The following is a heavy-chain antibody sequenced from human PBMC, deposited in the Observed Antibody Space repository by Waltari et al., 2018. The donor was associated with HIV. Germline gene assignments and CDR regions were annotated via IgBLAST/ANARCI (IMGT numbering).Heavy chain of an antibody. CDR1: GFTFISYD. Sequence: EVQLLESGGGLVQPGGSLRLSCAASGFTFISYDITWVREAPGKGLEWVSVISGSGATTYYAASVKGRFTMSRDNSKNTLYRQISSLRAEDTAVYYCANRPSSSNLGWYFDYWGQGTMVTVSS. V-gene: IGHV3-23*01. CDR3: ANRPSSSNLGWYFDY. D-gene: IGHD6-6*01. J-gene: IGHJ4*02. CDR2: ISGSGATT.